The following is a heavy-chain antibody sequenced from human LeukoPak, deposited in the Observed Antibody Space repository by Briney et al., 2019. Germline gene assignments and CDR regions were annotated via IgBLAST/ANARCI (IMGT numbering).Heavy chain of an antibody. CDR2: ISSSSSYI. D-gene: IGHD3-9*01. Sequence: GGSLRLSCAASGFTFSSYSMNWVRQAPGKGLEWVSSISSSSSYIYYADSVTGRFTISRDNAKNSLSLQMNSLRAEDTAVYYCAKGGKYDILTGFPRSRLLGDYWGQGTLVTVSS. CDR3: AKGGKYDILTGFPRSRLLGDY. V-gene: IGHV3-21*01. J-gene: IGHJ4*02. CDR1: GFTFSSYS.